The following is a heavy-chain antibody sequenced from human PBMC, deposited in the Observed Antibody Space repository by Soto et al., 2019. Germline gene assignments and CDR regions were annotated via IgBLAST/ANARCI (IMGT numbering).Heavy chain of an antibody. J-gene: IGHJ4*02. CDR3: AKSGLKDYVWGSYDNPYYFDY. V-gene: IGHV3-30*18. Sequence: QVQLVESGGGVVQPGRSLRLSCAASGFTFSSYGMHWVRQAPGKGLEGVAVISYDGSNKYYADSVKGRFTISRDNSKNTLYLQMNSLRAEDTAVYYCAKSGLKDYVWGSYDNPYYFDYWGQGTLVTVSS. CDR1: GFTFSSYG. D-gene: IGHD3-16*01. CDR2: ISYDGSNK.